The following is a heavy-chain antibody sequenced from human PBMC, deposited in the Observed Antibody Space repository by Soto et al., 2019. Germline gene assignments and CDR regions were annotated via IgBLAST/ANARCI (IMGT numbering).Heavy chain of an antibody. J-gene: IGHJ4*02. D-gene: IGHD1-26*01. CDR3: AKDLWRSSSSSGSYYFDY. V-gene: IGHV3-23*01. CDR1: GFTFSSYA. CDR2: ISGSGGST. Sequence: GGSLRLSCAASGFTFSSYAMNWVRQAPGKGLEWVSAISGSGGSTYYADSVKGRFTISRDNSKNTLYLQMNSLRAEDTAVYYCAKDLWRSSSSSGSYYFDYWGQGTLVTVSS.